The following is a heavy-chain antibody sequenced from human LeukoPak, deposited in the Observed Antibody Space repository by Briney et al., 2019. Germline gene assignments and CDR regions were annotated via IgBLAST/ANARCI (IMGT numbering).Heavy chain of an antibody. CDR3: AKKGTSWSPRFDP. Sequence: PGGSLRLSCAASGFTFSSYAMSWVRQAPGKGLEWVSIISASGATTFYADSVRGRFTISRDNSENTLYLELNSLRDEDTAMYHCAKKGTSWSPRFDPWGQGILVTVSS. D-gene: IGHD6-13*01. V-gene: IGHV3-23*01. CDR2: ISASGATT. CDR1: GFTFSSYA. J-gene: IGHJ5*02.